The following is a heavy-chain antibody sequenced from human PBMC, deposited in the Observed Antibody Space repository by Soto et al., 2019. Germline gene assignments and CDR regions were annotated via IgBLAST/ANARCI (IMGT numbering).Heavy chain of an antibody. CDR1: GGSITSHF. J-gene: IGHJ5*02. Sequence: SETLSLTCSVSGGSITSHFWNWIRQPPGKGLEWIAYFKYGGSPSYNPSLQSRVTVSSDTLRDQFSLKLNSVTAADTAVYYCARGGIPTQNWFDPWGPGTLVT. D-gene: IGHD2-2*02. CDR2: FKYGGSP. CDR3: ARGGIPTQNWFDP. V-gene: IGHV4-59*11.